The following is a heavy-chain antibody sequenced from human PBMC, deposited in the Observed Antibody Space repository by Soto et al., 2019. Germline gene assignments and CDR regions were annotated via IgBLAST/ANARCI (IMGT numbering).Heavy chain of an antibody. CDR3: AKTMRITMVRGVVFDY. J-gene: IGHJ4*02. CDR2: ISGSGGST. V-gene: IGHV3-23*01. D-gene: IGHD3-10*01. Sequence: GGSLRLSCAASGFTFSSYAMSWVRQAPGKGLEWVSAISGSGGSTYYADSVKGRFTISRDNSKNTLYLQMNSLRAEDTAVYYCAKTMRITMVRGVVFDYWGQGTLVTVSS. CDR1: GFTFSSYA.